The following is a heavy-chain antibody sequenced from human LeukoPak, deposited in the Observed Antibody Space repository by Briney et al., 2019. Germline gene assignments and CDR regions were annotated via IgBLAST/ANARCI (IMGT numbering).Heavy chain of an antibody. Sequence: SVKVSCKASGYTFTSYGISWVRQAPGQGLEWMGGIIPIFGTANYAQKFQGRVTITADESTSTAYMELSSLRSEDTAVYYCARGRSRLYYYDSSGYYYFDYWGQGTLVTVSS. CDR3: ARGRSRLYYYDSSGYYYFDY. J-gene: IGHJ4*02. CDR2: IIPIFGTA. D-gene: IGHD3-22*01. V-gene: IGHV1-69*13. CDR1: GYTFTSYG.